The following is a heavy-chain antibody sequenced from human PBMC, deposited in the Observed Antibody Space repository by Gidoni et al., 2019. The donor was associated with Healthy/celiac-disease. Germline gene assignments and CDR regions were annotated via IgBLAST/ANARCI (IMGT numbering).Heavy chain of an antibody. CDR2: ISGSGGST. CDR1: GLPFSSYA. V-gene: IGHV3-23*01. CDR3: AKDRSSFEGSWYSSC. J-gene: IGHJ4*02. Sequence: EVQLLESGGGLVQPGGSLRLSCAASGLPFSSYAMSWVRQAPGKGLEWVSAISGSGGSTYYADSVKGRFTISRDNSKNTLYLQMNSLRAEDTAVYYCAKDRSSFEGSWYSSCWGQGTLVTVSS. D-gene: IGHD6-13*01.